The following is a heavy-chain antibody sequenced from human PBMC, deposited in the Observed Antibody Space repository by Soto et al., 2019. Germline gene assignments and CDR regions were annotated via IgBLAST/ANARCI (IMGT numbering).Heavy chain of an antibody. CDR3: ARAVVVPAAMVYYYYGMDV. CDR2: IIPIFGTA. CDR1: GGTFSSYA. J-gene: IGHJ6*02. D-gene: IGHD2-2*01. Sequence: GASVKFSCKASGGTFSSYAISWVRQAPGQGLEWMGGIIPIFGTANYAQKFQGRVTITADKSTSTAYMELSSLRSEDTAVYYCARAVVVPAAMVYYYYGMDVWGQGTTVTVS. V-gene: IGHV1-69*06.